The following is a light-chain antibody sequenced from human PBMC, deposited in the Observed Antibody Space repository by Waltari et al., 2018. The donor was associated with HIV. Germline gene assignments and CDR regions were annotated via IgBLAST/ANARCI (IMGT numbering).Light chain of an antibody. Sequence: EIVLSQSPASLSLSPGERATLSCRPSQSLSNYLAWYQQKPGQAPRLLIYDASTRVTGIPARFRGSGSGTDFTLTISSLDPGDFAIYYCQHRGDWYTFGQGTKLEI. CDR1: QSLSNY. J-gene: IGKJ2*01. CDR3: QHRGDWYT. CDR2: DAS. V-gene: IGKV3-11*01.